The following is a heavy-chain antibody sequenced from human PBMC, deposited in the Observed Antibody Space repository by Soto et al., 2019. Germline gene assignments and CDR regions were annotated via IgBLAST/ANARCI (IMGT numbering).Heavy chain of an antibody. Sequence: GGSLRLSCAASGFTFSSYGMHWVRQAPGKGLEWVAVIWYDGSNKYYADSVKGRLTISRDNSKNTLYLQMNSLRAEDTAVYYCARDYDILTGYYQGTLFDYWGQGTLVTVSS. CDR1: GFTFSSYG. CDR3: ARDYDILTGYYQGTLFDY. D-gene: IGHD3-9*01. V-gene: IGHV3-33*01. CDR2: IWYDGSNK. J-gene: IGHJ4*02.